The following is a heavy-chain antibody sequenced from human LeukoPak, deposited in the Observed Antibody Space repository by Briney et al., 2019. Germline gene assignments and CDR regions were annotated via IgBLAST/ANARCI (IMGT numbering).Heavy chain of an antibody. CDR2: IYYSGST. CDR1: GVSISSYY. D-gene: IGHD3-10*01. V-gene: IGHV4-59*01. J-gene: IGHJ4*02. CDR3: AKSDYYGASDY. Sequence: PSETLSLTCTVSGVSISSYYWSWLRQPPGKGLEWIGYIYYSGSTSYNPSLKSRVTISVDTLRNQFSLKLTSVTAADTAIYYCAKSDYYGASDYWGQGTLVTVSS.